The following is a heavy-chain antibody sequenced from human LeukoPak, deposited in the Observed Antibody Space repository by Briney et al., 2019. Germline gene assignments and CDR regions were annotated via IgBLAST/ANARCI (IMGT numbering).Heavy chain of an antibody. CDR3: ARVVSVAAAFDY. CDR2: IIPIFGTA. D-gene: IGHD6-13*01. CDR1: GGTFSSYA. J-gene: IGHJ4*02. Sequence: GASVKVSCKASGGTFSSYAISWVRQAPGQGLEWMGGIIPIFGTANYAQKFQGRVTITTDESTSTAYMELSSLRSEDTAVYYCARVVSVAAAFDYWGQGTLVTVSS. V-gene: IGHV1-69*05.